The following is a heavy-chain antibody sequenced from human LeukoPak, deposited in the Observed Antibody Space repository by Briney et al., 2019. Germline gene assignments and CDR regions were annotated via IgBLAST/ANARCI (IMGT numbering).Heavy chain of an antibody. Sequence: PGGSLRLSCVGSGFTFSTSWMHWVRQAPGKGPEYLAYINQDGSETNYVDSVKGRFTISRDNTRNSLFLQMYSLRDEDTAIYYCARWAGRCGGDCQSEDPWGLGTLVIVSS. CDR1: GFTFSTSW. CDR2: INQDGSET. J-gene: IGHJ5*02. V-gene: IGHV3-7*01. D-gene: IGHD2-21*02. CDR3: ARWAGRCGGDCQSEDP.